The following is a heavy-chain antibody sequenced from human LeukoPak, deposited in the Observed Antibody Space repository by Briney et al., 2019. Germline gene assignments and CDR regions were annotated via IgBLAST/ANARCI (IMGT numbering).Heavy chain of an antibody. Sequence: ASVKVSCKASGYTFTGYYMHWVRQAPGQGLEWMGWINPNSDGTNYAQKFQGRVTMTRDTSISTAYMELSRLRSDDTAVYYCARLWFGELLGRNYYYYGMDVWGQGTTVTVSS. D-gene: IGHD3-10*01. J-gene: IGHJ6*02. CDR2: INPNSDGT. CDR1: GYTFTGYY. V-gene: IGHV1-2*02. CDR3: ARLWFGELLGRNYYYYGMDV.